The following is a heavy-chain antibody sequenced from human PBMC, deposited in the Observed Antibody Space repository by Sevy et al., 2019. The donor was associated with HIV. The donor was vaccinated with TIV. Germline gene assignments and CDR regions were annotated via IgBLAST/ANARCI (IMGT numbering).Heavy chain of an antibody. CDR1: GFTFSNYA. J-gene: IGHJ4*02. Sequence: GGSLRLSCAASGFTFSNYAMSWVRQTPGKGLEWVSAISGSAHRTYYTDSVKGRLTISRDNSKNMLCLQMNSLRAEDTAVYYGVKEVSEYSYSDYWGQGTLVTVSS. V-gene: IGHV3-23*01. CDR2: ISGSAHRT. CDR3: VKEVSEYSYSDY. D-gene: IGHD5-18*01.